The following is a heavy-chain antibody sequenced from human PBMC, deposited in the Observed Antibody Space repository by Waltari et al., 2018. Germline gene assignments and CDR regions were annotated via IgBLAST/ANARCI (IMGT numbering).Heavy chain of an antibody. CDR3: ATTPPGSGFDY. CDR2: IYYSGST. CDR1: GGSISSSSYY. Sequence: QLQLQESGPGLVKPSETLSLTCTVSGGSISSSSYYWGWIRQPPGKGLEWIGSIYYSGSTYYNPSLKSRVTISVDTSKNQFSLKLSSVTAADTAVYYCATTPPGSGFDYWGQGTLVTVSS. J-gene: IGHJ4*02. V-gene: IGHV4-39*01. D-gene: IGHD3-3*01.